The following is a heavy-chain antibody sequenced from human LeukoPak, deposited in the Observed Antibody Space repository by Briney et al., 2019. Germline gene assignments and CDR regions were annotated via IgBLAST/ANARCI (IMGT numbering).Heavy chain of an antibody. Sequence: GGSLRLSCAASGFTFSSYAMSWVRQAPGKGLEWVSAISGSGGSTYYADSAKGRFTISRDNSKNTLYLQMNSLRAEDTAVYYCAKLGYQLLSAFDIWGQGTMVTVSS. CDR2: ISGSGGST. V-gene: IGHV3-23*01. J-gene: IGHJ3*02. CDR3: AKLGYQLLSAFDI. D-gene: IGHD2-2*01. CDR1: GFTFSSYA.